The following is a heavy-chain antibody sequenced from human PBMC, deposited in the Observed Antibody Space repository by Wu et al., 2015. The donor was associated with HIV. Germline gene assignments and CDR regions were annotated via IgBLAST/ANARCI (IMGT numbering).Heavy chain of an antibody. CDR3: ARDESGGGLGPEFGFQH. J-gene: IGHJ1*01. D-gene: IGHD3-16*01. V-gene: IGHV1-69*12. CDR1: GGTFSSYA. Sequence: QVQLVQSGAEVKRPGSSVKVSCKASGGTFSSYAITWVRQAPGQGLEWMGGIIPIFGTANYAQKFQGRVTITADESTSTAYMELSSLRSEDTAVYYCARDESGGGLGPEFGFQHVGPGHPWSTVSS. CDR2: IIPIFGTA.